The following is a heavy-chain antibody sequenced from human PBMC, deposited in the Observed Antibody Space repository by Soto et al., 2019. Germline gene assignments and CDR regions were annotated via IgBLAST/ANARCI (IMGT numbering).Heavy chain of an antibody. V-gene: IGHV1-69*13. CDR2: IIPIFGTT. Sequence: SVKVSCKASGGTFSSYAITWVRQAPGQGLEWMGGIIPIFGTTNYAQKFQTRVTITADESTSTAYMELSGLRSEDTAVYYCARGTERSYDFWSGYYRWGQGTLVTVSS. J-gene: IGHJ5*02. CDR3: ARGTERSYDFWSGYYR. D-gene: IGHD3-3*01. CDR1: GGTFSSYA.